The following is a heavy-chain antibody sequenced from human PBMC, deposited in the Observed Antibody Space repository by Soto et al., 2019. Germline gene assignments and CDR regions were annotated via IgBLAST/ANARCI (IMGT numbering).Heavy chain of an antibody. CDR1: GGSIRSEDYY. V-gene: IGHV4-30-4*01. D-gene: IGHD1-26*01. Sequence: QVQLQESGPGLVKPSQTLSLTCTVSGGSIRSEDYYWSWIRQPPGKGLEWIGYISYSGSTAYKSSLRKRVIISVDASTPQAPLKLNSATAAHSAVYYCATLRIVASTTFDSWGQGTLVTV. CDR2: ISYSGST. J-gene: IGHJ4*02. CDR3: ATLRIVASTTFDS.